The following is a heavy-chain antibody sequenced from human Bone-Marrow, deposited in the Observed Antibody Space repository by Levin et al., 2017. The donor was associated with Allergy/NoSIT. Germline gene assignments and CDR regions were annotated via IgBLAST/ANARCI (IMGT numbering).Heavy chain of an antibody. D-gene: IGHD2-21*02. CDR3: ARDRLLDY. J-gene: IGHJ4*02. CDR1: GFTFRSYS. Sequence: GESLKISCAASGFTFRSYSMNWVRQTPGKGLEWISYISGSSSDIFYADSVEGRFTISRDNAKNSVYLQIDSLRVEDTAVYHCARDRLLDYWGRGTLVTVSS. V-gene: IGHV3-21*05. CDR2: ISGSSSDI.